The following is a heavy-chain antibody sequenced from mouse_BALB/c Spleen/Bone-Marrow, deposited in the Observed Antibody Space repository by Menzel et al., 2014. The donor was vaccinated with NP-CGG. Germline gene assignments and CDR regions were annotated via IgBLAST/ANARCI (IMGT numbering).Heavy chain of an antibody. CDR2: IDPENGNT. Sequence: EVQLQQSGAEIVRPGALVKLSCKASGFNIKDYYMQWVKQRPEQGLEWIGWIDPENGNTIYDPKFQGKASITADTSSNTAYLQLSSLTSEDAAVYYCARGDGYAMDYWGQGTSVTVS. J-gene: IGHJ4*01. CDR3: ARGDGYAMDY. V-gene: IGHV14-1*02. CDR1: GFNIKDYY.